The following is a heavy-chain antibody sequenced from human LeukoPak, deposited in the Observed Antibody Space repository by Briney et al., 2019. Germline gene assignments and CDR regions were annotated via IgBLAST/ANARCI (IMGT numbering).Heavy chain of an antibody. Sequence: GASVKVSCKASGYTFTSFDINWVRQATGQGLEWMGWMNPNSGDTGYAQKFQGRVTITRDTSISTAYMELSSLRSEDTAVYYCAKDRDSSGYYTHDYWGQGTLVTVSS. CDR2: MNPNSGDT. CDR1: GYTFTSFD. D-gene: IGHD3-22*01. V-gene: IGHV1-8*03. J-gene: IGHJ4*02. CDR3: AKDRDSSGYYTHDY.